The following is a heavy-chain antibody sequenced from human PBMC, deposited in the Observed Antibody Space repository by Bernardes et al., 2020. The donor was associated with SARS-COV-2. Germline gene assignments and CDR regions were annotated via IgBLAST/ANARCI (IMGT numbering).Heavy chain of an antibody. CDR1: GGSFTGYY. D-gene: IGHD3-3*01. J-gene: IGHJ5*02. CDR3: ARGVVTVFGVLSMIPARGWLDP. Sequence: SETLSLTCTVYGGSFTGYYWTWIRQPPGKALEWIGDIYHRGSTNYNPSLKSRVTISLDKSKNQFSLKLTSVTAADTAVYYCARGVVTVFGVLSMIPARGWLDPWGQGTPVTVSS. CDR2: IYHRGST. V-gene: IGHV4-34*01.